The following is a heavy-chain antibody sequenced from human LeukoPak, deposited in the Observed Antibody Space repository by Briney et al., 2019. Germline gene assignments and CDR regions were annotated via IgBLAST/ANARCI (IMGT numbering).Heavy chain of an antibody. Sequence: GGSLRLSCAASGFTFSDYYMSWIRQAPGKGLEWVSYITSSGSTIYYADSVKGRFTVSRDNAKNSLYLQMNSLRAEDTAVYYCARSLDTVIRGVILVWGRGTLVTVSS. D-gene: IGHD3-10*01. CDR3: ARSLDTVIRGVILV. J-gene: IGHJ4*02. CDR1: GFTFSDYY. CDR2: ITSSGSTI. V-gene: IGHV3-11*01.